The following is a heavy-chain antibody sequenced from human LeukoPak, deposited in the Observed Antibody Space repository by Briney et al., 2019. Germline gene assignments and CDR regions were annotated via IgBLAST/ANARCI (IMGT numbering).Heavy chain of an antibody. J-gene: IGHJ4*02. CDR2: IKSKTDGETT. CDR1: GFTFTNAW. Sequence: GGSLRLSCEDSGFTFTNAWRSGVRQPPGKGLEWFGRIKSKTDGETTNYAEPVRGRFTISRDDSKSAVYLQMNSLKIEDTAVYYCTTDLGTYYHGSQRLIPIDYWGQGTLVTVSS. CDR3: TTDLGTYYHGSQRLIPIDY. D-gene: IGHD3-10*01. V-gene: IGHV3-15*01.